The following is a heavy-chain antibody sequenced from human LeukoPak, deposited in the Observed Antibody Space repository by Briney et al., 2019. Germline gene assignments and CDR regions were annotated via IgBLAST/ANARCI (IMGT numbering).Heavy chain of an antibody. CDR2: INWNGGGT. J-gene: IGHJ4*02. CDR3: ARWELSGRVMERLSWIDH. D-gene: IGHD3-16*02. Sequence: GGSLRLACAASGFTFDDFCMTWVRQAAGKGLEWVSGINWNGGGTGYADSVKGRFTISRDNAKKILYLQMNSLRVEVTAVYYCARWELSGRVMERLSWIDHWGQGALVTVSS. V-gene: IGHV3-20*04. CDR1: GFTFDDFC.